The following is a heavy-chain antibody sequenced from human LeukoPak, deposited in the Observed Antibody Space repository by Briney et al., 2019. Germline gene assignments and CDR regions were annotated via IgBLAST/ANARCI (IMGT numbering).Heavy chain of an antibody. V-gene: IGHV4-59*01. D-gene: IGHD3-10*01. J-gene: IGHJ4*02. CDR3: ARVTMVRGVIITQRYYLDY. CDR1: GGSISSYY. Sequence: SETLSLTCTVSGGSISSYYWRWIRPPPGKGLEWIGYIYYSGSTNYNPSLKSRVTISVDTSKNQFSLKLSSVTAADTAVYYCARVTMVRGVIITQRYYLDYWGQGTLVTVSS. CDR2: IYYSGST.